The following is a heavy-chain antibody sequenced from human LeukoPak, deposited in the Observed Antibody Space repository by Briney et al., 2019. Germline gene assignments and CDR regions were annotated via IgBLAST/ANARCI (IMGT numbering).Heavy chain of an antibody. CDR1: GFTFSSYG. CDR2: ISYDGSNK. CDR3: AKDRLLCANGLCYIFNY. V-gene: IGHV3-30*18. Sequence: GGSLRLSCAASGFTFSSYGMHWVRQAPGKGLEWVAVISYDGSNKYYADSVKGRFTISRDNSKNTLYLQMNSLRAEDTAVYYWAKDRLLCANGLCYIFNYWGREPLVTVSS. D-gene: IGHD2-8*01. J-gene: IGHJ4*02.